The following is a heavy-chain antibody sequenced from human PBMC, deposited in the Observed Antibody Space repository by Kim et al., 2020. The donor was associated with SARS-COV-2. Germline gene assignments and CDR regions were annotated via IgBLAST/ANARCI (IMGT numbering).Heavy chain of an antibody. CDR2: IIGGNGNT. CDR1: GYTFSNYA. CDR3: ARGGGPGLGY. Sequence: ASVKVSCKASGYTFSNYAIHWVRQAPGQRLECMGWIIGGNGNTYYSPKFQGRVTFTRDTSATTAYMELSSLRPEDTAIYYCARGGGPGLGYWGQGTLVTVSS. D-gene: IGHD2-15*01. V-gene: IGHV1-3*01. J-gene: IGHJ4*02.